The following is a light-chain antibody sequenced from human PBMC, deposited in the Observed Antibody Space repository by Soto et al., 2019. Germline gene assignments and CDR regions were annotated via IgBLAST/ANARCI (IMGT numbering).Light chain of an antibody. J-gene: IGKJ5*01. CDR1: QSVSSNY. Sequence: ESVLTQSPGTLSLSPGERATLSCRASQSVSSNYLAWYHRNPGQRPRLLIYGASSMDTGIPDRFSGSGSGTDFNLTISRLEPEDLAMYYCQQYGTSAPITFGQGTRLEIE. V-gene: IGKV3-20*01. CDR2: GAS. CDR3: QQYGTSAPIT.